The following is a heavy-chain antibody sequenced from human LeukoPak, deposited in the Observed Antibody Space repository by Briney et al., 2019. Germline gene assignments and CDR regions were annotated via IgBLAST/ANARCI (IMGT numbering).Heavy chain of an antibody. J-gene: IGHJ6*02. Sequence: HPSQTLSLTCTVSGGSIGSGGYYWSWIRQAPGKGLEWVSYISSSGSTIYYADSVKGRFTISRDNAKNSLYLQMNSLRAEDTAVYYCARVNWNRVGTNYYGMDVWGQGTTVTVSS. CDR1: GGSIGSGGYY. V-gene: IGHV3-11*01. CDR3: ARVNWNRVGTNYYGMDV. D-gene: IGHD1/OR15-1a*01. CDR2: ISSSGSTI.